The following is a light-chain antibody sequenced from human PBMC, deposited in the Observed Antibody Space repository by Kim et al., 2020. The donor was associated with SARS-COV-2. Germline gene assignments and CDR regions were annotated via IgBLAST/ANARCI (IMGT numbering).Light chain of an antibody. CDR2: YDS. V-gene: IGLV3-21*04. J-gene: IGLJ3*02. CDR1: NSGSKS. CDR3: QVWDSSSDHPV. Sequence: AQGKTARMTCGGKNSGSKSVHWYQQKPGQAPVLVIYYDSDRPSGMPERFSGSNSGNTATLTISRVEAGDEADYYCQVWDSSSDHPVFGGGTQLTVL.